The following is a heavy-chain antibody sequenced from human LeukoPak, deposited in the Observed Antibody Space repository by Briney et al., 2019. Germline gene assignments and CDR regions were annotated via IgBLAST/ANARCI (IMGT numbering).Heavy chain of an antibody. V-gene: IGHV4-39*07. Sequence: SETLSLTCTVSGGSISSSSYYWGWIRQPPGKGPEWIGSIYYSGSTYYNPSLKSRVTISVDTSKNQFSLKLSSVTAADTAVYYCARSSDTAMDAPYMDVWGKGTTVTVSS. CDR3: ARSSDTAMDAPYMDV. CDR1: GGSISSSSYY. J-gene: IGHJ6*03. CDR2: IYYSGST. D-gene: IGHD5-18*01.